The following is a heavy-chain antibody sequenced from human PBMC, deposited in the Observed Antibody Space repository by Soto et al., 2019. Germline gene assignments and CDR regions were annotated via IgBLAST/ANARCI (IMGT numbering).Heavy chain of an antibody. J-gene: IGHJ3*02. CDR2: IGTAGDT. CDR3: ARAVAWGAFDI. Sequence: PGGSLRLSCAASGFTFSSYDMHWVRQATGKGLEWVSAIGTAGDTYYPGSVKGRFTISRENAKNSLYLQMSSLRAGDTAVYYCARAVAWGAFDIWGQGTMVTVSS. D-gene: IGHD7-27*01. CDR1: GFTFSSYD. V-gene: IGHV3-13*01.